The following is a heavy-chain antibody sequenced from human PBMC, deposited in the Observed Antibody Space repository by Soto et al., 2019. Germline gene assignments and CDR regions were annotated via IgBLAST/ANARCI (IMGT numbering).Heavy chain of an antibody. CDR2: VKSKNDGGTT. Sequence: GGSLRLSCAASGFIFSNAWINWVRQAPGKGLEWVGRVKSKNDGGTTDFAALVKGRFAISRDDSKNKLYLQVNSLRAEDTAVYYCAKETGYSSSSGLFDYWGQGTLVTVSS. J-gene: IGHJ4*02. V-gene: IGHV3-15*07. CDR1: GFIFSNAW. CDR3: AKETGYSSSSGLFDY. D-gene: IGHD6-6*01.